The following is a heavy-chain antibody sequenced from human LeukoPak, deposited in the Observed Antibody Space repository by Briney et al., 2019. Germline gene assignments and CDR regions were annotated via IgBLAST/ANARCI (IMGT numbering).Heavy chain of an antibody. CDR1: GFIFSSYG. J-gene: IGHJ5*02. CDR3: ARGGSGWT. CDR2: ISYDGSKK. D-gene: IGHD6-19*01. Sequence: GGSLRLSCAASGFIFSSYGIHWVRQAPGKGLEWVAAISYDGSKKYYADSVKGRFTISRDNAKNSLYLQMNSLRAEDTAVYYCARGGSGWTWGQGTLVTVSS. V-gene: IGHV3-30*03.